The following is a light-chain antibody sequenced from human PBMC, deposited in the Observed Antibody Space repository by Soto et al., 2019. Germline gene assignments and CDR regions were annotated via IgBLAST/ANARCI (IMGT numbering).Light chain of an antibody. Sequence: AIQMTQSPSSLSASVGDRVTVTCRASQDIRSDVGWYQQKPGQAPKVLMYAASRLHSGVPSRFSGSGSRTDLVLTLSSMQLEDVATYYCLQNNNYPLTFGGGTKV. CDR2: AAS. CDR1: QDIRSD. J-gene: IGKJ4*02. CDR3: LQNNNYPLT. V-gene: IGKV1-6*01.